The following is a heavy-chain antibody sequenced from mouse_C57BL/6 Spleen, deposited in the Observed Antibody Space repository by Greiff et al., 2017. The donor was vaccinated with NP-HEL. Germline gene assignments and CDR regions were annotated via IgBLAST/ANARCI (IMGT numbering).Heavy chain of an antibody. CDR2: ISSGSSTI. CDR3: AKNCLYYYAMDY. Sequence: EVNVVESGGGLVKPGGSLKLSCAASGFTFSDYGMHWVRQAPEKGLEWVAYISSGSSTIYYADTVKGRFTISRDNAKNTLFLQMTSLRSEDTAMYYCAKNCLYYYAMDYWGQGTSVTVSS. D-gene: IGHD4-1*01. CDR1: GFTFSDYG. J-gene: IGHJ4*01. V-gene: IGHV5-17*01.